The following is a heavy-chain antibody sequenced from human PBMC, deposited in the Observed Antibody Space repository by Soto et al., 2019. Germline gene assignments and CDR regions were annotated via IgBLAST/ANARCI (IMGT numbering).Heavy chain of an antibody. Sequence: SETLSLTCTVSGGSISSYYWSWIRQPPGKGLEWIGYIYYSGSTNYNPSLKSRVTISVDTSKNQFSLKLSSVTAADTVVYYCARDGSEHTKGWRAFDIWGQGTMVTVSS. CDR3: ARDGSEHTKGWRAFDI. CDR1: GGSISSYY. J-gene: IGHJ3*02. CDR2: IYYSGST. D-gene: IGHD2-15*01. V-gene: IGHV4-59*01.